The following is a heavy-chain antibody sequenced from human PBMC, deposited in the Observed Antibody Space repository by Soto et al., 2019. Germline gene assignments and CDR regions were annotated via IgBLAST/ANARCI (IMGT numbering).Heavy chain of an antibody. Sequence: ASVKVSCKASGGTFSSYTISWVRQAPGQGLEWMGRIIPILGIANYAQKFQGRVTITADKSTSTAYMELSSLRSEDTAVYYCARDRGYCSGGSCYSPPNDAFDIWGQGTMVTVSS. J-gene: IGHJ3*02. CDR1: GGTFSSYT. CDR2: IIPILGIA. CDR3: ARDRGYCSGGSCYSPPNDAFDI. D-gene: IGHD2-15*01. V-gene: IGHV1-69*04.